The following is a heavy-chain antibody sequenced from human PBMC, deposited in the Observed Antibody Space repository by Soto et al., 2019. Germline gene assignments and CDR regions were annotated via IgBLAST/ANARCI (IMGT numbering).Heavy chain of an antibody. Sequence: ASVKVSCKASGYTFTSYDINWVRQATGQGLEWMGWMNPNSGNTGYAQKFQGRVTMTRNTSISTAYMELSSLRSEDTAVYYCARYPYYYYGMDVWGQGTMVTVSS. D-gene: IGHD2-2*01. CDR1: GYTFTSYD. CDR3: ARYPYYYYGMDV. J-gene: IGHJ6*02. CDR2: MNPNSGNT. V-gene: IGHV1-8*01.